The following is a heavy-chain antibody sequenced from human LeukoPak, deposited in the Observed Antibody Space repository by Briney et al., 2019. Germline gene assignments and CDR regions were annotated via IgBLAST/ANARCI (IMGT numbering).Heavy chain of an antibody. CDR1: GGSISSSSYY. D-gene: IGHD5-18*01. Sequence: SETLSLTCTVSGGSISSSSYYWGWIRQPPGKGLEWIGSIYYSGSTYYNPSLKSRVTISVDTSKNQFSLKLSSVTAADTAVYYCARLGDTAMVTFDYWGQGTLVTVSS. J-gene: IGHJ4*02. CDR3: ARLGDTAMVTFDY. CDR2: IYYSGST. V-gene: IGHV4-39*01.